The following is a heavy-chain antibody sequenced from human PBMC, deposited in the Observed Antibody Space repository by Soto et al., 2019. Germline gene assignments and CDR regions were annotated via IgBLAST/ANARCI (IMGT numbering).Heavy chain of an antibody. CDR1: DYTFANYG. J-gene: IGHJ4*02. D-gene: IGHD2-15*01. CDR3: ARDCNGGRCYPMY. V-gene: IGHV1-18*01. CDR2: ISGYNGNT. Sequence: ASVKVSCKASDYTFANYGISWVRQAPGQGPEWMRWISGYNGNTNYAQKFQGRLTMTTDTSTSTAYMELRSLGSDDTAVYYCARDCNGGRCYPMYWGQGTLVTVSS.